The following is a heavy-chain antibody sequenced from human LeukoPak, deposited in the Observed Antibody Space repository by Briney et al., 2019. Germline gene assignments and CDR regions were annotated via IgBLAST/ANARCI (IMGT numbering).Heavy chain of an antibody. CDR1: GGSFSGYY. Sequence: SETLSLTCAVYGGSFSGYYWSWIRQPPGKGLEWIGEINHSGSTNYNPSLKSRVTISVDTSKNQFTLKLSSVTAADTAVYYCAKVVPAATNYYYYYGMDVWGKGTTVTVSS. CDR2: INHSGST. J-gene: IGHJ6*04. D-gene: IGHD2-2*01. CDR3: AKVVPAATNYYYYYGMDV. V-gene: IGHV4-34*01.